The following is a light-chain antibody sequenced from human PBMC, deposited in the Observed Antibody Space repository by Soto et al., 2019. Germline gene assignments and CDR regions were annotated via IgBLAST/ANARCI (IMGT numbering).Light chain of an antibody. V-gene: IGLV2-23*01. CDR1: SSDVGTYNL. J-gene: IGLJ1*01. CDR3: CSYAGTSTFYV. CDR2: EGS. Sequence: QSALTQPASVSGSPGQSITISCTGTSSDVGTYNLVSWYQQYPGKAPKLMIYEGSKRPSGVSSRFSGSKSGNTASLTISGLQAEDEADYYCCSYAGTSTFYVFGTGTKV.